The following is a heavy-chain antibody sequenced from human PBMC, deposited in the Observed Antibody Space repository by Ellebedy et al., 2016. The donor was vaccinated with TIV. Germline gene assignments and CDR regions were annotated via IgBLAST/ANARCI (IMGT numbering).Heavy chain of an antibody. CDR3: ARGDWLNP. V-gene: IGHV1-8*02. Sequence: ASVKVSCXASGYTFNNFDIDWVRQAPGQGLQWMGWMNPKSGNTGYAQQFQGRVTLTRNTSTNTAYMELRSLRSEDTAVYYCARGDWLNPWGQGTLVTVSS. CDR1: GYTFNNFD. CDR2: MNPKSGNT. J-gene: IGHJ5*02.